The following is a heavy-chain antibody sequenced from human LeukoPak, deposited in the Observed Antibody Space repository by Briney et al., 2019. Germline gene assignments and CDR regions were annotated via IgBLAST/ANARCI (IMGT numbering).Heavy chain of an antibody. D-gene: IGHD3-10*01. CDR2: IYYSGST. Sequence: SETLSLTCTVSGGSVSSYYWSWIRQPPGKGLEWIGYIYYSGSTNYNPSLKSRVTISVDTSKNQFSLKLSSVTAADTAVYYCARSSIGGYSAGFDPWGQGTLVTVSS. CDR3: ARSSIGGYSAGFDP. V-gene: IGHV4-59*02. J-gene: IGHJ5*02. CDR1: GGSVSSYY.